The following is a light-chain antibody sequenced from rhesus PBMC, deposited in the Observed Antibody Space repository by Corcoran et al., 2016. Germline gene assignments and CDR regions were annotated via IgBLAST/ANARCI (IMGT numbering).Light chain of an antibody. CDR1: SSDIGGHNR. Sequence: QAAPTQYPSVSGSPGQSVTISCTGTSSDIGGHNRVSWYQQHAGKVPTLMIYEVSKRPAAVSDRFSGSKSGTAASLTISGLQAEDEADYYCSSYTSTRTYIFGSGTRLTVL. CDR2: EVS. CDR3: SSYTSTRTYI. V-gene: IGLV2-13*03. J-gene: IGLJ1*01.